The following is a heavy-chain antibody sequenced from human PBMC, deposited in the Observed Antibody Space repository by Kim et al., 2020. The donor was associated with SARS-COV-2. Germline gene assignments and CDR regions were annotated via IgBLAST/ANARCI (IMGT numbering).Heavy chain of an antibody. Sequence: SETLSLTCAVYGGSFSGYYWSWIRQPPGKGLEWIGEINHSGSTNYNPSLKSRVTISVDTSKNQFSLKLSSVTAADTAVYYCARVYPMVRGVIAARTSPYYYYGMDVWGQGTTVTVSS. CDR2: INHSGST. J-gene: IGHJ6*02. CDR3: ARVYPMVRGVIAARTSPYYYYGMDV. D-gene: IGHD3-10*01. CDR1: GGSFSGYY. V-gene: IGHV4-34*01.